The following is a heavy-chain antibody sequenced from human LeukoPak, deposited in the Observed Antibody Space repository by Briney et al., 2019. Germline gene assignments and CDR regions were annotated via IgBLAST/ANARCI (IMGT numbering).Heavy chain of an antibody. CDR3: ARDRYSGSYFDY. D-gene: IGHD1-26*01. Sequence: PGGSLRLSCAASGFTFSTYAMSWVRQAPGKGLEWVSAISGSGGSTYYADSVKGRFTISRDNAKNSLYLQMNSLRAEDTAVYYCARDRYSGSYFDYWGQGTLVTVSS. J-gene: IGHJ4*02. V-gene: IGHV3-23*01. CDR1: GFTFSTYA. CDR2: ISGSGGST.